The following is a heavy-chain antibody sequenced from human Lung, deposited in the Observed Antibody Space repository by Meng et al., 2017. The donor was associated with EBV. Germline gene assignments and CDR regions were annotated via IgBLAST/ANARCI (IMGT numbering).Heavy chain of an antibody. V-gene: IGHV3-11*01. CDR1: IFSFSDYY. CDR2: ISSSGSTT. D-gene: IGHD4-17*01. J-gene: IGHJ4*02. CDR3: AREFYGDTGGF. Sequence: QVQLLGAGGGLVKPGGSLRLSSAASIFSFSDYYMSWIRQAPGKGLEWISYISSSGSTTYYADSVKGRFTISRDNAKNSLYLQMNSLRAEDTAVYYCAREFYGDTGGFWGRGTLVTVSS.